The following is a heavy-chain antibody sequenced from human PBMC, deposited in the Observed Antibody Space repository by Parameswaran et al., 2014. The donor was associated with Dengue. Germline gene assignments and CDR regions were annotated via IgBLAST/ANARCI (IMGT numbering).Heavy chain of an antibody. CDR2: ISAYNGNT. V-gene: IGHV1-18*01. CDR3: ARSHSGWYLNAFDI. Sequence: WVRQAPGQGLEWMGWISAYNGNTNYAQKLQGRVTMTTDTSTSTAYMELRSLRSDDTAVYYCARSHSGWYLNAFDIWGQGTMVTVSS. D-gene: IGHD6-19*01. J-gene: IGHJ3*02.